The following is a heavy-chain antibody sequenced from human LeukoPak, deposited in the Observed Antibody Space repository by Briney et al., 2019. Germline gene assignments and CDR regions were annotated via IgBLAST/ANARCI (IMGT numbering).Heavy chain of an antibody. CDR1: GGSISSYY. D-gene: IGHD1-26*01. CDR3: ATGISGSYYFYFDY. Sequence: SETLSLTCTVSGGSISSYYWSWIRQPPGKGLEWIGYIYYSGSTNYNPSLKSRVTISVDTSKNQFSLKLSSVTAADTAVYYCATGISGSYYFYFDYWGQGTLVTVSS. CDR2: IYYSGST. V-gene: IGHV4-59*12. J-gene: IGHJ4*02.